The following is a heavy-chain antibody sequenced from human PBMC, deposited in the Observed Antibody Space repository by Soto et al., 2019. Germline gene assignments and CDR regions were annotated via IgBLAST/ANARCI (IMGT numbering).Heavy chain of an antibody. V-gene: IGHV1-2*04. CDR1: GYTFTGYY. J-gene: IGHJ4*02. D-gene: IGHD3-22*01. CDR3: ARGPHITMIVGWNFDY. Sequence: ASLKVSCKASGYTFTGYYMHWVRQAPGQGLEWMGWINPNSGGTNYAQKFQGWVTMTRDTSISTAYMELSRLRSDDTAVYYCARGPHITMIVGWNFDYWAREPWSPFPQ. CDR2: INPNSGGT.